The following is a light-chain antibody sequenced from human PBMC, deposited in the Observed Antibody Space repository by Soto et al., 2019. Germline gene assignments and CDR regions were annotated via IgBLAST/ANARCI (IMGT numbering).Light chain of an antibody. J-gene: IGLJ3*02. CDR1: SSNIGDNY. Sequence: SVLTQPPSVSAAPGQKVTISCSGTSSNIGDNYVSWYRQLPGTAPKLLIYDNYKRPSGIPDRFSGSKSGTSTTLDITGLQTGDEADYYCGTWDTSLSGGVFGGGTKLTVL. V-gene: IGLV1-51*01. CDR3: GTWDTSLSGGV. CDR2: DNY.